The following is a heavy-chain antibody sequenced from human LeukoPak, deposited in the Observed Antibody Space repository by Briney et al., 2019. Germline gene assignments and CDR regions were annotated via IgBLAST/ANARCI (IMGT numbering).Heavy chain of an antibody. J-gene: IGHJ4*02. CDR3: ANLVITIFGEVNPFDY. CDR2: IRYDGSNK. D-gene: IGHD3-3*01. V-gene: IGHV3-30*02. CDR1: GFAINTNR. Sequence: GGSLRLSCVASGFAINTNRMHWVRQAPGKGLEWVAFIRYDGSNKYYADSVKGRFTISRDNSKNTLYLQMNSLRAEDTAVYYCANLVITIFGEVNPFDYWGQGTLVTVSS.